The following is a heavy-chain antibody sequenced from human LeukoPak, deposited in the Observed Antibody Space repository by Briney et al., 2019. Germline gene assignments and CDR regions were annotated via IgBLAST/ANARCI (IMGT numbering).Heavy chain of an antibody. CDR1: GYSISSGYY. J-gene: IGHJ6*04. V-gene: IGHV4-38-2*02. CDR2: IYHSGST. D-gene: IGHD3-10*01. CDR3: ARDRDLSGGMDV. Sequence: SETLSLTCAVSGYSISSGYYWGWIRQPPGKRLELIGSIYHSGSTYYNPSLKSRVTISVDTSKNQFSLKLSSVTAADTAVYYCARDRDLSGGMDVWGKGTTVTVSS.